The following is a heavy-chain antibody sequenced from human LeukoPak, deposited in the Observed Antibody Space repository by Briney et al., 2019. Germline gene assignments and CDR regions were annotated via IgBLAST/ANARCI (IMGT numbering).Heavy chain of an antibody. J-gene: IGHJ4*02. CDR3: XXXXXYYXSXSSXRFDC. D-gene: IGHD3-10*01. CDR1: GFSFSSYS. CDR2: IKQDGSEI. V-gene: IGHV3-7*01. Sequence: GGSLRLACQASGFSFSSYSMSWVRQPPGKGLEWVASIKQDGSEIYYVDSVKGRFTISRDNAKDSLYLQMNSLRADDTAVYYXXXXXXYYXSXSSXRFDCWGQGTLVTVSS.